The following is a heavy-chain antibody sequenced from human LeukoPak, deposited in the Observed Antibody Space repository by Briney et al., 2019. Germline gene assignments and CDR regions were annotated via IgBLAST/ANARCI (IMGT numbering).Heavy chain of an antibody. CDR3: ARAGGSYQVFDY. D-gene: IGHD1-26*01. CDR2: ISSSSGTI. CDR1: GFTFKSYS. V-gene: IGHV3-48*01. Sequence: GGSLRLSCAASGFTFKSYSMNWVRQAPGKGLEWVSYISSSSGTIYYADSVKGRFTISRDNAKNSLYLQMNSLRAEDTAVYYCARAGGSYQVFDYWGQGTLVTVSS. J-gene: IGHJ4*02.